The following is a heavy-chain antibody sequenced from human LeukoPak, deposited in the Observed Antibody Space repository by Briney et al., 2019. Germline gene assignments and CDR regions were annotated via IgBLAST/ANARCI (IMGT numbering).Heavy chain of an antibody. CDR3: ARGSQWLDSWFDC. J-gene: IGHJ4*02. CDR1: GSTFSSYG. D-gene: IGHD6-19*01. V-gene: IGHV3-30*19. Sequence: GGSLRLSCAASGSTFSSYGMHWVRQAPGKGLEWVAVIWYDGSNKYYADSEKGRITISRDNSKNMLYLEMSSLRAEDTAVYYCARGSQWLDSWFDCWGQGTLVTVSS. CDR2: IWYDGSNK.